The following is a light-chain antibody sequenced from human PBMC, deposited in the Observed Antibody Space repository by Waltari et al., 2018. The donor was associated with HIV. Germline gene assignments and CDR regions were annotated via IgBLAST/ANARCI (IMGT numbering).Light chain of an antibody. CDR3: SSYAYNSVLV. V-gene: IGLV2-14*01. CDR2: GVS. CDR1: NRDIGGYDF. Sequence: GTNRDIGGYDFVSWYQQHPGRAPKLMIYGVSDRPSGVSNRFSGSKSGNRASLTISGVQAEDEADYYCSSYAYNSVLVFGGGTKLTVL. J-gene: IGLJ3*02.